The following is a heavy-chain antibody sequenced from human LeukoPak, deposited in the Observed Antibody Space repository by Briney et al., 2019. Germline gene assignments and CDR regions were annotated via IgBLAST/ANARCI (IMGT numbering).Heavy chain of an antibody. J-gene: IGHJ6*02. CDR2: IKQDGSEK. CDR1: GFTFSSYW. D-gene: IGHD6-13*01. V-gene: IGHV3-7*01. Sequence: GGSLGLSCAASGFTFSSYWMSWVRQAPGKGLEWVANIKQDGSEKYYVDSVKGRFTISRDNAKNSLYLQMNSLRAEDTAVYYCARKGIAAAGIYYYYGMDVWGQGTTVTVSS. CDR3: ARKGIAAAGIYYYYGMDV.